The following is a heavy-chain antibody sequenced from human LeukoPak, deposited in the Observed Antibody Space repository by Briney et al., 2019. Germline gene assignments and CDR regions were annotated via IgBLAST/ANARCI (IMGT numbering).Heavy chain of an antibody. CDR2: IYSDNT. D-gene: IGHD3-10*01. CDR1: GFTVSSNS. V-gene: IGHV3-53*01. J-gene: IGHJ3*02. Sequence: GGSLRLPCTVSGFTVSSNSMSWVRQAPGKGLEWVSFIYSDNTHYSDSVKGRFTISRDNSKNTLYLQMNSLRAEDTAVYYCARDRGYYYGSGRRAFDIWGQGTMVTVSS. CDR3: ARDRGYYYGSGRRAFDI.